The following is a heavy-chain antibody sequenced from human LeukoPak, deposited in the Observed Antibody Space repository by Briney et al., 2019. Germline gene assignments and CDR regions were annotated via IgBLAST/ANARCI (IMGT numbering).Heavy chain of an antibody. CDR1: GGSFSGYY. CDR2: INHSGST. D-gene: IGHD4-23*01. CDR3: ARTHYGDNNHAFDI. J-gene: IGHJ3*02. Sequence: SETLSLTCAVYGGSFSGYYWSWIRQPPGKGLEWIGEINHSGSTNYNPSLKSRVTISVDTSKNQFSLKLSSVTAADTAVYYCARTHYGDNNHAFDIWGQGTMVTVSS. V-gene: IGHV4-34*01.